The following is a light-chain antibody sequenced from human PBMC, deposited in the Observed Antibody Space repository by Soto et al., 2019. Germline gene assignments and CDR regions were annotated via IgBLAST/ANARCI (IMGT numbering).Light chain of an antibody. Sequence: QSVLTQPPSASGTPGQGVTISCSGSSSSIGSNYVYWYQQLPGTAPKLLIYNNYQRPSGVPDRFSGSKSGTSASLAISGLRSEDEADYFCSAWDASMSGYVFGAGTKVTVL. V-gene: IGLV1-47*02. CDR2: NNY. J-gene: IGLJ1*01. CDR1: SSSIGSNY. CDR3: SAWDASMSGYV.